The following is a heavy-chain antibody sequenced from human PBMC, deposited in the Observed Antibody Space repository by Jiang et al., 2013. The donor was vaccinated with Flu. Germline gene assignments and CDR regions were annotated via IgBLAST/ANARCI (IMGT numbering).Heavy chain of an antibody. Sequence: TLTCTFSGFSLSTPGMCVSWVRQPPGKALEWLALIYWDDDKRYSPSLKNRLTIIKDTSKNQVVLIMTNVGPVDTATYYCAHRREDGYVWGSFDSWGQGTLVTVSS. J-gene: IGHJ4*02. CDR2: IYWDDDK. CDR1: GFSLSTPGMC. V-gene: IGHV2-5*08. CDR3: AHRREDGYVWGSFDS. D-gene: IGHD3-16*01.